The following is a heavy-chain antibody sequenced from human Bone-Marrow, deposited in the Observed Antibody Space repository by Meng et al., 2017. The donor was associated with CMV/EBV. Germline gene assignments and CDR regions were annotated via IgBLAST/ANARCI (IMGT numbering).Heavy chain of an antibody. CDR1: GFTFSSYG. J-gene: IGHJ4*02. V-gene: IGHV3-30*02. CDR2: IRYDGSNK. D-gene: IGHD6-6*01. Sequence: GESLKISCAASGFTFSSYGMHWVRQAPGKGLEWVAFIRYDGSNKYYADSVKGRFTISRDKSKNTLYLQMNSLRAEDTAVYYCAKDRPFDYWGQGTLVTVSS. CDR3: AKDRPFDY.